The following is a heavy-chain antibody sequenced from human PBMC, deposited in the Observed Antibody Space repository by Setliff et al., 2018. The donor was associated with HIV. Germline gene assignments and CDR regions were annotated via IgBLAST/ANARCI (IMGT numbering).Heavy chain of an antibody. CDR2: ISPNSGGT. CDR3: ARNFGLSPSGKYYYYYGMDI. J-gene: IGHJ6*02. V-gene: IGHV1-2*04. CDR1: GYTFTGYF. D-gene: IGHD3-10*01. Sequence: ASVKVSCKASGYTFTGYFLHWVRQAPGQGLEWMGWISPNSGGTNFAQRFQGWVTMTRDTSINAAYMELRGLRSDDTAVYYCARNFGLSPSGKYYYYYGMDIWGQGTTVTVSS.